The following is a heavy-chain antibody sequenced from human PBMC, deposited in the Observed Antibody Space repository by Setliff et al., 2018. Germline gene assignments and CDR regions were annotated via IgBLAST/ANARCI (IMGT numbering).Heavy chain of an antibody. V-gene: IGHV1-2*02. J-gene: IGHJ6*03. CDR3: ANGEHIVSGDFCHYIDF. Sequence: ASVKVSCKASGYTFTAYYIHWVRQAPGQGLEWMGWINPNAGNINYIQKVQGRVTMTRDTSISTAYMELRRLKSDDTAVYYCANGEHIVSGDFCHYIDFWGKGTTVTVSS. CDR1: GYTFTAYY. CDR2: INPNAGNI. D-gene: IGHD3-16*01.